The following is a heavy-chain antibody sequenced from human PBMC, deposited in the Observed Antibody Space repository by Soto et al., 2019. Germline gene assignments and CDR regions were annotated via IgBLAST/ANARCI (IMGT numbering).Heavy chain of an antibody. J-gene: IGHJ6*02. CDR1: GFTFRSYG. V-gene: IGHV3-30*18. Sequence: QVQLVESGGGVVQPGRSLRLSCAASGFTFRSYGMHWVRQAPGKGLEWVAVISYDGSDKYYSDSVKGRFTISRDNSKNTLFLQMNSLRAEDTAVYYCAKDPRPTGARRGHYGMDVWGHGTTVTVSS. D-gene: IGHD1-26*01. CDR2: ISYDGSDK. CDR3: AKDPRPTGARRGHYGMDV.